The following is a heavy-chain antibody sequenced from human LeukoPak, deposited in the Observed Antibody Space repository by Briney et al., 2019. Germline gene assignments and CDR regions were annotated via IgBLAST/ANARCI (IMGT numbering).Heavy chain of an antibody. D-gene: IGHD5-18*01. CDR1: GFTFDDYA. V-gene: IGHV3-9*01. Sequence: GRSLRLSCAASGFTFDDYAMHWVRQAPGKGLEWVSGISWNSGSMVYADSVKGRFTIPRDNAKNSLYLQMNSLRAEDTALYYCAKEGYSYGYYDYWGQGTLVTVSS. CDR3: AKEGYSYGYYDY. J-gene: IGHJ4*02. CDR2: ISWNSGSM.